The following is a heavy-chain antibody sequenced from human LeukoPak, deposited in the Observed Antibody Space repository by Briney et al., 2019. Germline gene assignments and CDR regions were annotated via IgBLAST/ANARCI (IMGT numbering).Heavy chain of an antibody. Sequence: SETLSLTCTVPGGSITSYYWSWIRQPPGKGLEWIGYISYSGRTNSYPSLKSRATMSVDTSKNHFSLKLSSVTAADTAVYYCARYHCSVGACSHFDYWGQGSLVTVSS. J-gene: IGHJ4*02. CDR1: GGSITSYY. CDR3: ARYHCSVGACSHFDY. V-gene: IGHV4-59*01. CDR2: ISYSGRT. D-gene: IGHD2-15*01.